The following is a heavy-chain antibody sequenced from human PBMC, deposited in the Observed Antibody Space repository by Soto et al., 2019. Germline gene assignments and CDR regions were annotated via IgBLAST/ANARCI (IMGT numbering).Heavy chain of an antibody. V-gene: IGHV4-61*01. D-gene: IGHD3-10*01. CDR1: GGSVSSGNYY. Sequence: PSETLSLTCTVSGGSVSSGNYYWGWIRQPPGKGLEWIAYIYYTRTTNYNPSLKSRVTISVDTSKDQFSLRLTSVTAADTAVYYCTSVPPGVRGVQPFDYWGHRTLVTVSS. CDR2: IYYTRTT. CDR3: TSVPPGVRGVQPFDY. J-gene: IGHJ4*01.